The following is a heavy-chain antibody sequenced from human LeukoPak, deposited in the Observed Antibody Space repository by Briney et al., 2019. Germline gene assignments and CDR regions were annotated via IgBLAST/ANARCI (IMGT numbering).Heavy chain of an antibody. CDR3: ARFPDYYDSSGYYWAFYFDY. Sequence: GGSLRLSCAASGFTFSSYAMHWVRQAPGKGLEWVANIKQDGSEKYYVDSVKGRFTISRDNAKNTLYLQMNSLRAEDTAVSYCARFPDYYDSSGYYWAFYFDYWGQGTLVTVSS. D-gene: IGHD3-22*01. J-gene: IGHJ4*02. V-gene: IGHV3-7*01. CDR1: GFTFSSYA. CDR2: IKQDGSEK.